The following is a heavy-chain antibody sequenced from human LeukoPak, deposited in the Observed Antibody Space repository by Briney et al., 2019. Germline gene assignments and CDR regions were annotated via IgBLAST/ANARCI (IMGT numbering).Heavy chain of an antibody. CDR1: GFTFSSYW. V-gene: IGHV3-7*01. CDR2: IKQDGSEK. J-gene: IGHJ4*02. Sequence: GGSLRLSCAASGFTFSSYWMSWVRQAPGKGLEWVANIKQDGSEKYYVDSVKGRFTISRDNAKNSLFLQMNSLRVEDTAVYYCARNPYGMKWNYVDYWGQGTLVTVSS. D-gene: IGHD4-17*01. CDR3: ARNPYGMKWNYVDY.